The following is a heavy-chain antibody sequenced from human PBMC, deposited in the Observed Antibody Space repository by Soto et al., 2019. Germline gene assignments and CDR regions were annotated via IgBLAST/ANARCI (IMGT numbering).Heavy chain of an antibody. CDR1: GFTFSNAW. D-gene: IGHD2-15*01. CDR2: IKSKTDGGTT. CDR3: TSGYCSGGSCYGYYYYGMDV. J-gene: IGHJ6*02. Sequence: GGSLRLSCAASGFTFSNAWMSWVGQAPGKGLEWVGRIKSKTDGGTTDYAAPVKGRFTISRDDSKNTLYLQMNSLKTEDTAVYYCTSGYCSGGSCYGYYYYGMDVWGQGTTVTVSS. V-gene: IGHV3-15*01.